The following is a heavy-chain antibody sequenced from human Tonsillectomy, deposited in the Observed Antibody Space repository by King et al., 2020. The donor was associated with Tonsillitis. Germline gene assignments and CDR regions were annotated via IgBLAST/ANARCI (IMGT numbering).Heavy chain of an antibody. CDR2: ISWDGGST. V-gene: IGHV3-43D*03. Sequence: VQLVQSGGVVVQPGGSLRLSCAASGFTFDDYAMHWVRQAPGKGLEWVSLISWDGGSTYYADSVKGRFTISRDNSKNSLYLQMNSLRAEDTALYYCAQDTSSSYFGDFSYYFDYWGPGTLVTVSS. CDR1: GFTFDDYA. CDR3: AQDTSSSYFGDFSYYFDY. J-gene: IGHJ4*02. D-gene: IGHD4-17*01.